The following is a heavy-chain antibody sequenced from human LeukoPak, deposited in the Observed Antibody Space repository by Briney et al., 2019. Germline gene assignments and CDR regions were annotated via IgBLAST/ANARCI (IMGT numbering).Heavy chain of an antibody. CDR2: ISAYNGNT. CDR3: ARVGTATWFGEKSFDP. D-gene: IGHD3-10*01. V-gene: IGHV1-18*01. Sequence: ASVKVSCKASGYTFTSYGISWVRQAPGQGLEWMGWISAYNGNTNYAQKLQGRVTMTTDTSTSTAYMELRSLRSDDTAVYYCARVGTATWFGEKSFDPWGQGTLVTVSS. J-gene: IGHJ5*02. CDR1: GYTFTSYG.